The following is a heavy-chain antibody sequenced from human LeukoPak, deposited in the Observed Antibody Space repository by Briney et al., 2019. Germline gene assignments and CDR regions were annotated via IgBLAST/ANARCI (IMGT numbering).Heavy chain of an antibody. V-gene: IGHV3-30*14. J-gene: IGHJ4*02. CDR2: ISYDGSNK. Sequence: GGSLRLSCAASGFTFSSYAMHWVRQAPGKGLEWVAVISYDGSNKYYADSVKGRFTISRDNSENTLYLQMNSLRAEDTAVYYCASDPSSSQFLWGQGALVTVSS. D-gene: IGHD6-13*01. CDR1: GFTFSSYA. CDR3: ASDPSSSQFL.